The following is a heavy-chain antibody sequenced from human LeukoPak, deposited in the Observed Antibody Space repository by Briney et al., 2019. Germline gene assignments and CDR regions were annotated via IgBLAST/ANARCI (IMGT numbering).Heavy chain of an antibody. CDR2: INHSGST. CDR3: AKGAGGFSYYNWFDP. J-gene: IGHJ5*02. D-gene: IGHD5-18*01. Sequence: SETLSLTCAVYGGSFSGYYWSWIRQPPGKGLEWIGEINHSGSTNYNPSLKSRVTISVDTSKNQFSLKLASVTAADTAIYYCAKGAGGFSYYNWFDPWGQGSLVTVSS. CDR1: GGSFSGYY. V-gene: IGHV4-34*01.